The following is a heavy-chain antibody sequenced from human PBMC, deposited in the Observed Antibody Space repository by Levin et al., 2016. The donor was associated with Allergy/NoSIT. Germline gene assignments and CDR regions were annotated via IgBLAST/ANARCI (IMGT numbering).Heavy chain of an antibody. Sequence: WIRQPPGKGLEWIGYINDSGITSYNPSLKSRVTISLDTSTNQFSLKLSSVTAADTAVYYCARRKMAAIGGAFDIWGQGTMVTVSS. CDR3: ARRKMAAIGGAFDI. D-gene: IGHD5-24*01. CDR2: INDSGIT. J-gene: IGHJ3*02. V-gene: IGHV4-59*08.